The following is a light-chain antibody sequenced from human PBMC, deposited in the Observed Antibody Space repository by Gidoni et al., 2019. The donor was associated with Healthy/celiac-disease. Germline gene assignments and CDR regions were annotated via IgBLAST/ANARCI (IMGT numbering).Light chain of an antibody. Sequence: DIALTQSPATLSLSPGERASLSCRASQSVSSYLAWYQQKPGQAPRLLIYDASNRATGIPARFSGSGSGTDFTLTISSLEPEDFAVYYCQQRSNWSFGGGTKVEIK. CDR2: DAS. CDR3: QQRSNWS. V-gene: IGKV3-11*01. J-gene: IGKJ4*01. CDR1: QSVSSY.